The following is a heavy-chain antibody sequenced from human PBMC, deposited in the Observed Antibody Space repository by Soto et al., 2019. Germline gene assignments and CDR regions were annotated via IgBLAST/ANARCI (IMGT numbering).Heavy chain of an antibody. J-gene: IGHJ5*02. Sequence: QVHLVQSGVEVKTPGASVKVSCQASGYTFFTYDISWVRQAPGQGIEWMGWISTYSGDTKYAQKFQGRVTMTTDTSTTTAYLELRSLISDDTAVYYCARHHGPTTSENWFDPCGQGTRVTVSS. CDR1: GYTFFTYD. CDR3: ARHHGPTTSENWFDP. V-gene: IGHV1-18*01. CDR2: ISTYSGDT. D-gene: IGHD5-12*01.